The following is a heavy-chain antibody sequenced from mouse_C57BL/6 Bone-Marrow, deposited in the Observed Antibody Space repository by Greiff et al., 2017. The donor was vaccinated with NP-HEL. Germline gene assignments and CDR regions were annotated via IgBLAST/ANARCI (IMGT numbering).Heavy chain of an antibody. J-gene: IGHJ4*01. V-gene: IGHV1-52*01. CDR2: IDPSDSET. D-gene: IGHD2-1*01. Sequence: QVQLQQPGAELVRPGSSVKLSCKASGYTFTSYWMHWVKQRPIQGLEWIGNIDPSDSETHYNQKFKDKATLTVDKSSSTAYMQLSSLTSEDSAVYYCARMDYGNCMDYWGQVTSVTVSS. CDR1: GYTFTSYW. CDR3: ARMDYGNCMDY.